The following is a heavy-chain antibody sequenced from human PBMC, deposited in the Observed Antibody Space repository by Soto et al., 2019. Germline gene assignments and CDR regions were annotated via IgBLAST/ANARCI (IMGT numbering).Heavy chain of an antibody. D-gene: IGHD2-2*01. J-gene: IGHJ6*02. CDR2: IDPSDSYT. V-gene: IGHV5-10-1*01. CDR1: GYSFTSYW. CDR3: ARETPTLGYCSSTSCQGFYYYGMDV. Sequence: GESLKISCKGSGYSFTSYWISWVRQMPGKGLEWMGRIDPSDSYTNYSPSFQGHVTISADKSISTAYLQWSSLKASDTAMYCCARETPTLGYCSSTSCQGFYYYGMDVWGQGTTVTVSS.